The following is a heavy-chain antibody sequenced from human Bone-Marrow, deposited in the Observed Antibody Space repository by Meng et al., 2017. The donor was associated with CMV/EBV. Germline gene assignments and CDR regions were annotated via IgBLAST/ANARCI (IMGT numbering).Heavy chain of an antibody. Sequence: SETLSLTCAVYGGSFSGYYWRWIRQPPGKGLEWIGEINHSGSTNYNPPLKSRVTISVDTSKNQFSLKLRSVTAADTDVYYCASRSPAALYYYYYYGMDVWGQGTTVTVSS. CDR1: GGSFSGYY. J-gene: IGHJ6*02. D-gene: IGHD2-2*01. CDR3: ASRSPAALYYYYYYGMDV. CDR2: INHSGST. V-gene: IGHV4-34*01.